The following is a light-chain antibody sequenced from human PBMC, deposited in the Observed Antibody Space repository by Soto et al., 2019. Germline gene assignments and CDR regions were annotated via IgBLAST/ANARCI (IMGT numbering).Light chain of an antibody. V-gene: IGLV2-14*01. CDR1: SSDVGGYNY. CDR3: SSYTSTSTYV. J-gene: IGLJ1*01. Sequence: QSVLTQPASVSGSPGQSITISCTGTSSDVGGYNYVSWYQQYPGKAPKLMIYHVSNRPSGVSNRFSGSKSGNSASLTISGLQAEDEADYYCSSYTSTSTYVSGTGTKVTVL. CDR2: HVS.